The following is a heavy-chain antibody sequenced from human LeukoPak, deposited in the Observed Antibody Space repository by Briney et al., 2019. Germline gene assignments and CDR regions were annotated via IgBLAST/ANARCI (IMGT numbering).Heavy chain of an antibody. J-gene: IGHJ4*02. D-gene: IGHD6-19*01. Sequence: GGSLRLSCAASGFTFSSYSMNWVRQAPGKGLEWVSSISSSSSYIYYADSVKGRFTISRDNAKNSLYLQMNSLRAEDTAVYYCARGSQWLVDPAYYFDYWGQGALVTVSS. V-gene: IGHV3-21*01. CDR2: ISSSSSYI. CDR3: ARGSQWLVDPAYYFDY. CDR1: GFTFSSYS.